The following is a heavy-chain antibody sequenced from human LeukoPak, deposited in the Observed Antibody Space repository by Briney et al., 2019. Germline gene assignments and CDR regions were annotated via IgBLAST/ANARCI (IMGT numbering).Heavy chain of an antibody. J-gene: IGHJ6*03. CDR3: ARLGGYAADYYYYMDV. Sequence: GESLKISCQGSGYSFTSYWIGWVRQMPGKGLEWMGIIYPGDSDTRYSPSFQGQVTISADKSISTAYLQWSSLKASDTAMYYCARLGGYAADYYYYMDVWGKGTTVTISS. V-gene: IGHV5-51*01. CDR1: GYSFTSYW. D-gene: IGHD2-2*01. CDR2: IYPGDSDT.